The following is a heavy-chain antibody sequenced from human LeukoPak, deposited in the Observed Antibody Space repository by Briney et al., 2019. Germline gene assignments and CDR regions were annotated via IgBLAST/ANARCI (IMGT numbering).Heavy chain of an antibody. J-gene: IGHJ4*02. CDR1: GYTFTGYY. CDR3: ARDMGRIAAAGPRSYFDY. CDR2: INPNSGGT. V-gene: IGHV1-2*02. D-gene: IGHD6-13*01. Sequence: ASVKVSCKASGYTFTGYYMHWVRQAPGQGLEWMGWINPNSGGTNYAQKFQGRVTMTRDTSISTAYMELSRLRSDDTAVYYCARDMGRIAAAGPRSYFDYWGQGTLVTVSS.